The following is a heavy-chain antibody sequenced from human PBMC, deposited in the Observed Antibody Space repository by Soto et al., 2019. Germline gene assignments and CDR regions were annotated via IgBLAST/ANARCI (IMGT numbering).Heavy chain of an antibody. D-gene: IGHD6-19*01. CDR1: GFTFSSYW. Sequence: EVQLVESGGGLVQPGGSLRLSCAASGFTFSSYWMHWVRQAPGKGLVWVSRINSDGSSTSYADSVKGRFTISRDNAKNTLYLQMNSLRAEDTSVYYCAKYTCGPGGFDCWGQGTLVTVSS. V-gene: IGHV3-74*01. CDR3: AKYTCGPGGFDC. J-gene: IGHJ4*02. CDR2: INSDGSST.